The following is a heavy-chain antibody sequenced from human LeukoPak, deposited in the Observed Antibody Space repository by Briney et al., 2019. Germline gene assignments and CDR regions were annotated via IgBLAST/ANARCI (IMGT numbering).Heavy chain of an antibody. Sequence: ASVKVSCKASGGTFSSYAISWVRQAPGQGLEWMGGIIPIFGTANYAQKFQGRVTITADESTSTAYMELSSLRSEDTAVYYCARASTTGTTWDYYYYMDVWGKGTTVTISS. CDR3: ARASTTGTTWDYYYYMDV. CDR1: GGTFSSYA. CDR2: IIPIFGTA. D-gene: IGHD1-1*01. J-gene: IGHJ6*03. V-gene: IGHV1-69*13.